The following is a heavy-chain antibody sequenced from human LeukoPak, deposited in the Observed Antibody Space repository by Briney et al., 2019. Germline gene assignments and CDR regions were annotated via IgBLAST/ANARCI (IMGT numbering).Heavy chain of an antibody. J-gene: IGHJ4*02. CDR1: GFTFSSYE. Sequence: GGSLRLSCAASGFTFSSYEMNWVRQAPGKELEWVSYISSSGSKIYYADSVKGRFTISRDNAKNSLYLQMNSLRAEDTAIYYCAKDLHYWSGIDYWGQGTLVTVSS. CDR3: AKDLHYWSGIDY. D-gene: IGHD3-3*02. CDR2: ISSSGSKI. V-gene: IGHV3-48*03.